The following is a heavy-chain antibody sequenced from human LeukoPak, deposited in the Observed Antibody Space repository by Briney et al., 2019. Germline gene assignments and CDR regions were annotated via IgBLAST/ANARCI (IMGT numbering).Heavy chain of an antibody. CDR2: IYNRGST. CDR3: ARGGTPIPKSRASQLERRVHYYYYMDV. CDR1: GYSISSGYY. D-gene: IGHD1-1*01. V-gene: IGHV4-38-2*02. J-gene: IGHJ6*03. Sequence: PSETLSLTCTVSGYSISSGYYWGWIRQPPGKGLEWIGNIYNRGSTYSNVPLHSRVTISLDTSNNQFSLKLNSVTAADTAVYYCARGGTPIPKSRASQLERRVHYYYYMDVWGKGTTVTVSS.